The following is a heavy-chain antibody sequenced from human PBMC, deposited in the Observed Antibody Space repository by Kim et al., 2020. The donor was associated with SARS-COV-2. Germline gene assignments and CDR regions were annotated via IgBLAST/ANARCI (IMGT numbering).Heavy chain of an antibody. CDR3: AKDSRDGYNPIFDY. J-gene: IGHJ4*02. D-gene: IGHD5-12*01. Sequence: ADSVKGRFTISRDKSKNTLYLQMNSLRAEDTAVYYCAKDSRDGYNPIFDYWGQGTLVTVSS. V-gene: IGHV3-30*02.